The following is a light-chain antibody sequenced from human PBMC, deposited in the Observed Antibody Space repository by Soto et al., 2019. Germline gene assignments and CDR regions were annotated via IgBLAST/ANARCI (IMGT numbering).Light chain of an antibody. V-gene: IGKV1-5*03. Sequence: DIQMTQSPSTLSASAGDRVTITCRASQSISPYLAWYQQKPGKAPKLLIYMASSLQSGVPSRFSGSGSGTEFTLTISSLQPDDFATSYCQQSNSYPWTFGQGTQVDIK. J-gene: IGKJ1*01. CDR1: QSISPY. CDR2: MAS. CDR3: QQSNSYPWT.